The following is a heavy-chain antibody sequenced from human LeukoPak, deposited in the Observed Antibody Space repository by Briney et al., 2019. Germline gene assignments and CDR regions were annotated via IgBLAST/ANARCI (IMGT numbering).Heavy chain of an antibody. Sequence: SQTLSLTCTVSGGSISSGSYCWSWIRQPAGKGLEWIGRIYTSGSTNYNPSLKSRVTISVDTSKNQFSLKLSSVTAADTAVYYCARGHICGGDCYPYYYYGMDVWGQGTTVTVSS. CDR3: ARGHICGGDCYPYYYYGMDV. J-gene: IGHJ6*02. CDR1: GGSISSGSYC. V-gene: IGHV4-61*02. D-gene: IGHD2-21*02. CDR2: IYTSGST.